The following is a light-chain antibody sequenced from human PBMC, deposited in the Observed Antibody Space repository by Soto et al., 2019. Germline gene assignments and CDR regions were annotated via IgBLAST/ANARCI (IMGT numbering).Light chain of an antibody. J-gene: IGLJ2*01. V-gene: IGLV1-44*01. CDR1: GSSIGTNT. CDR3: AAWDGSLNNVL. Sequence: QSVLTQPPSASGTPGQRVTISCSGSGSSIGTNTVNWYRQLPGTAPKLLIYGDNKRPSGVPDRFSGSKSGTSASLAISGLRSEDEAEYYCAAWDGSLNNVLFGGGTKLTVL. CDR2: GDN.